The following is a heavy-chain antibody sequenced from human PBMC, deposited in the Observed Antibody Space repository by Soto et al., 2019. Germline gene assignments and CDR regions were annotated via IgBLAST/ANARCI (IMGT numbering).Heavy chain of an antibody. V-gene: IGHV4-59*01. CDR2: IHNGERT. J-gene: IGHJ4*02. D-gene: IGHD4-17*01. Sequence: KSXETLSLTCSVSGASISSYYWSWFRQAPGKGLEYIGYIHNGERTNYNPSLESRVTISADTSKNQFSLRLSSVTAADTAMYYCSYGDSPGPIDHWGQGTLVTVSS. CDR1: GASISSYY. CDR3: SYGDSPGPIDH.